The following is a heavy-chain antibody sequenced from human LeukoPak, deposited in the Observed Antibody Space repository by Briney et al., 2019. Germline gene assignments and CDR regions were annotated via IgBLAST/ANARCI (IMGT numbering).Heavy chain of an antibody. V-gene: IGHV1-2*02. CDR1: GYTFTGYY. J-gene: IGHJ4*02. CDR2: INPNSGGT. Sequence: SVKVSCKASGYTFTGYYMHWVRQAPGQGLEWMGWINPNSGGTNYAQKFQGRVTMTRDTSISTAYMELSRLRSDDTAVYYCARDHHYDILTGLDYYFDYWGQGTLVTVSS. CDR3: ARDHHYDILTGLDYYFDY. D-gene: IGHD3-9*01.